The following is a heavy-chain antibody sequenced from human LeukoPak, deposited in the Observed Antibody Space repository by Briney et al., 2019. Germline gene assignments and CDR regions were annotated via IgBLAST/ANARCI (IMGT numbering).Heavy chain of an antibody. Sequence: ASVTVSCKASGYTFTSYAMNWVRQAPGQGLEWMGWINTNTGNPTYAQGLTGGVVFSLETAGRTAYRQMSSVKGEGTAVYYCARDGCSGGSCTFDYWGQGTLVTVSS. V-gene: IGHV7-4-1*02. CDR3: ARDGCSGGSCTFDY. CDR2: INTNTGNP. CDR1: GYTFTSYA. D-gene: IGHD2-15*01. J-gene: IGHJ4*02.